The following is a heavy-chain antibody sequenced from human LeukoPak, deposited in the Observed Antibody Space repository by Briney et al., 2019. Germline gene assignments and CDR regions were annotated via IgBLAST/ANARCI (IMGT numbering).Heavy chain of an antibody. CDR3: ARAANYYDSSAYRFDY. CDR2: IIPILGIA. CDR1: GGTFSSYA. J-gene: IGHJ4*02. V-gene: IGHV1-69*04. D-gene: IGHD3-22*01. Sequence: SVKVSCKASGGTFSSYAISWVRQAPGQGLEWMGRIIPILGIANYAQKFQGRVTITADKSTSTAYMELRSLRSDDTAVYYCARAANYYDSSAYRFDYWGQGTLVTVSS.